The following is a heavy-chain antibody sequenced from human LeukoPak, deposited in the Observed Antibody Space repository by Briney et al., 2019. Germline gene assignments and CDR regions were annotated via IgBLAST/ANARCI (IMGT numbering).Heavy chain of an antibody. Sequence: PSETLSLTCSVSGGSISSYYWNWIRQPPGKGLEWIGDMHYSGTSHYNPSLKSRVTISVDTSKNQFSLKLTSVTAADTAVYYCANLTTVVSLNAFDTWGQGTMVTVSS. CDR1: GGSISSYY. V-gene: IGHV4-59*08. CDR2: MHYSGTS. CDR3: ANLTTVVSLNAFDT. J-gene: IGHJ3*02. D-gene: IGHD4-23*01.